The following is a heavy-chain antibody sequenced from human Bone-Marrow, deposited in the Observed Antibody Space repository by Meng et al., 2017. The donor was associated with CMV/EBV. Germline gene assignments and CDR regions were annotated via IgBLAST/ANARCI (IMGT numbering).Heavy chain of an antibody. D-gene: IGHD2-21*01. J-gene: IGHJ6*02. CDR2: ISSSGTYI. CDR3: ARDVSPRSSAYFAIYYFYALDV. CDR1: GFTFSSYS. Sequence: GESLKISCADSGFTFSSYSMNWVRQAPGKGLEWVSSISSSGTYIYYADSVKGRFTISRDNAQNSLYLQMNSLRAEDTAVYYCARDVSPRSSAYFAIYYFYALDVWGQGTTVTVSS. V-gene: IGHV3-21*01.